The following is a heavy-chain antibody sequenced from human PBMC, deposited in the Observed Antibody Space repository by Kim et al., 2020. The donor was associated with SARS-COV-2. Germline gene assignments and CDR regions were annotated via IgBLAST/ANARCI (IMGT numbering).Heavy chain of an antibody. Sequence: ASVKVSCKASGYTFHTYAMHWMRQAPGQRLEWMGWVDGGNGNTKSSQNFQGIVTITRDRSATTAYMELSSLRSEDTAVYYCAREETDSYGYRAFDYWVQGPPVTVSS. V-gene: IGHV1-3*01. D-gene: IGHD5-18*01. CDR2: VDGGNGNT. CDR3: AREETDSYGYRAFDY. CDR1: GYTFHTYA. J-gene: IGHJ4*02.